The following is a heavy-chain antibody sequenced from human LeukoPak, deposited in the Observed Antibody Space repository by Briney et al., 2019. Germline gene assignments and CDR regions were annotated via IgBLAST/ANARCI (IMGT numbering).Heavy chain of an antibody. Sequence: ASVKVSCKASGYTFTSYGVSWVRQAPGQGLEWMGWISAYNGNTNYAQKFQGRVTMTTDTSTSTAYMELRSLRSDDTAVYYCARDGLEPDDYYYYYGMDVWGQGTTVTVSS. CDR3: ARDGLEPDDYYYYYGMDV. J-gene: IGHJ6*02. V-gene: IGHV1-18*01. CDR1: GYTFTSYG. CDR2: ISAYNGNT. D-gene: IGHD1-1*01.